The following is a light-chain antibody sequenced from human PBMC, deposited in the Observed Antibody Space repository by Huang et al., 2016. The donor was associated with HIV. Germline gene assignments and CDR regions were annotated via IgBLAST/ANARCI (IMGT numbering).Light chain of an antibody. CDR1: QSVSSN. CDR3: HQYTKWPSWT. V-gene: IGKV3-15*01. J-gene: IGKJ1*01. CDR2: GAS. Sequence: EIVMTQSPGTLTVSPGERATLSCRASQSVSSNLAWYQQKPGQTPRRLSYGASTRATGIPARFSGSGSGTEFTLTISSLQSEDFGVYYCHQYTKWPSWTFGQGTKVEIK.